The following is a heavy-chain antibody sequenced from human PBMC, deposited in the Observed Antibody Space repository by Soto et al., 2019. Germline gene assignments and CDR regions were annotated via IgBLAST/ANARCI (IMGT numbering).Heavy chain of an antibody. D-gene: IGHD6-13*01. CDR1: GFTFSSYA. CDR3: VKGITAAGPFTEY. CDR2: INYSGGST. Sequence: GGSLRLSCAASGFTFSSYAMSWVRQAPGKGLEWVSNINYSGGSTYYADSVKGRFTISRDNSMNTLYLQMNGLRADDTALYYCVKGITAAGPFTEYWGQGTLVTVSS. J-gene: IGHJ4*02. V-gene: IGHV3-23*01.